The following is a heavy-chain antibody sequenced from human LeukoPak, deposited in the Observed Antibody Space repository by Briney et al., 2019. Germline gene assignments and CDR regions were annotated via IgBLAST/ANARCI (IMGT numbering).Heavy chain of an antibody. D-gene: IGHD3-22*01. CDR2: IRQEGREK. CDR1: GFTFRSYW. J-gene: IGHJ3*02. CDR3: ARNSYDNSGDYDIVDAFDI. Sequence: GGSLRLSCAASGFTFRSYWMSGVRQAPGRGLEGVANIRQEGREKYYVDSLKGRFTISRDNAKNSLYLQMDSLRAEDTAVYYCARNSYDNSGDYDIVDAFDIWGQGTMVTVSS. V-gene: IGHV3-7*01.